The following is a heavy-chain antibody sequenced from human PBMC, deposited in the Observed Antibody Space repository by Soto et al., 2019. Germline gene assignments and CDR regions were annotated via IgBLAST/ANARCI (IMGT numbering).Heavy chain of an antibody. D-gene: IGHD3-10*01. CDR1: GGTFSTFG. V-gene: IGHV1-69*13. CDR2: IIPFFGTA. CDR3: ARTAPMDAGDKYYYGF. J-gene: IGHJ4*02. Sequence: SVKVSCKTSGGTFSTFGISWVRQAPGQGLEWMGGIIPFFGTAEYSQKFEDRITITADESTNTVYMDLRSLTSEDTAIYYCARTAPMDAGDKYYYGFWGQGALVTVSS.